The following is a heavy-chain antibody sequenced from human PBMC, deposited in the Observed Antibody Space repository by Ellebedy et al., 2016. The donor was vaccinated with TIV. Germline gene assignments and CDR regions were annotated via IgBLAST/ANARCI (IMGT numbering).Heavy chain of an antibody. D-gene: IGHD3-22*01. Sequence: GESLKISCAASGFTFTSYAMSWVRQAPGKGLEWVSTISHTGTRTYYADSVESRFTVSRDTSKKTLYLQMNSLRAEDTATYYCVKGRGGGSDSSAPRYYFDSWGLGTLVTVSS. J-gene: IGHJ4*02. V-gene: IGHV3-23*01. CDR2: ISHTGTRT. CDR1: GFTFTSYA. CDR3: VKGRGGGSDSSAPRYYFDS.